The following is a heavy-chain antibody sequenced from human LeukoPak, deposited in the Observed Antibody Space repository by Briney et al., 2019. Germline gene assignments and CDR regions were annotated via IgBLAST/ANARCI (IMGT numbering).Heavy chain of an antibody. J-gene: IGHJ5*02. V-gene: IGHV4-39*07. CDR1: GGSISSNNDY. Sequence: ASGTLSLTCRVSGGSISSNNDYGGWIRQPPGKGLGWIGRIYHSVTTWHTPSLQSRVTISIPTSKHHFSLRLSSVSAVDTAVYYCARAKPRNRSSWYSDWFDPWGQGILVTVSS. D-gene: IGHD6-13*01. CDR2: IYHSVTT. CDR3: ARAKPRNRSSWYSDWFDP.